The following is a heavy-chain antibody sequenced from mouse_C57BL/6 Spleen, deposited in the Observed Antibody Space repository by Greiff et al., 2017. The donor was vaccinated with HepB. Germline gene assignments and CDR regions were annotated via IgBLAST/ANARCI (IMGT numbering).Heavy chain of an antibody. CDR2: IRLKSDNYAT. V-gene: IGHV6-3*01. J-gene: IGHJ4*01. Sequence: EVQLQQSGGGLVQPGGSMKLSCVASGFTFSNYWMNWVRQSPEKGLEWVAQIRLKSDNYATHYAESVKGRFTISRDDSKSSVYLQMNNLRAEDTGIYYCTGDSSGYEAMDYWGQGTSVTVSS. CDR1: GFTFSNYW. D-gene: IGHD3-2*02. CDR3: TGDSSGYEAMDY.